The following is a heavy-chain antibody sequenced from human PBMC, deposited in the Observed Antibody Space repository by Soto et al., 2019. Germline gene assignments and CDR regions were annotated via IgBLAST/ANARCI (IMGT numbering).Heavy chain of an antibody. V-gene: IGHV1-69*02. CDR2: IIPILGIA. CDR3: ARVLCSGGSCYSDPTPQYFDY. Sequence: QVQLVQSGAEVKKPGSSVKVSCKASGGTFSSYTISWVRQAPGQGLEWMGRIIPILGIAYYAQKFQGRVTITADKATSTAYMELSSLRSEDTAVYYCARVLCSGGSCYSDPTPQYFDYWGQGTLVTVSS. D-gene: IGHD2-15*01. J-gene: IGHJ4*02. CDR1: GGTFSSYT.